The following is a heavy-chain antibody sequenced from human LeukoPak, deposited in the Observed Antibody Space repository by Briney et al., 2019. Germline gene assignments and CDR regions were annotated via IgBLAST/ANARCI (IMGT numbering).Heavy chain of an antibody. CDR1: GFTFTNYA. D-gene: IGHD2-2*02. CDR2: FTGRHGRT. Sequence: GGSLRLSCEPSGFTFTNYAMSWVRQAPGKGLEWVSAFTGRHGRTYYADSVRGRFTISRDTSKNTLFLQMSSLRVEDTAIYYCAKDHLLCTSTSCYIDYFDSWGQGTLVSVSP. V-gene: IGHV3-23*01. CDR3: AKDHLLCTSTSCYIDYFDS. J-gene: IGHJ4*02.